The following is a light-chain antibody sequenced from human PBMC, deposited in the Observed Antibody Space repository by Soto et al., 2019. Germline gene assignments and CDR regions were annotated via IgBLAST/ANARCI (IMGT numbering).Light chain of an antibody. J-gene: IGKJ4*01. V-gene: IGKV4-1*01. CDR3: QHFYSSPLT. CDR1: QSLLFSSNKKNY. CDR2: WAS. Sequence: DIVLTQSPAALAVSLGERATINCKSSQSLLFSSNKKNYLAWYQQRPGQPPKLLIYWASSRESGVPDRFTGSGSGTDFTLSISSPQAEDVAVYYCQHFYSSPLTFGGGTKVDIK.